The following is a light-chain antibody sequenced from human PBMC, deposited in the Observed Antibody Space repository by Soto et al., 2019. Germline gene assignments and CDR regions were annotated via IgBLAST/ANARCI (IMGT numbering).Light chain of an antibody. CDR2: EVS. CDR1: SSDVGGYNY. CDR3: SSYAGSNNFPYV. J-gene: IGLJ1*01. Sequence: QSALTQPPSASGSPGQSVTISCTGTSSDVGGYNYVSWYQQHPGKAPKLMIYEVSKRPSGVPDRFSGSKSGNTASLTVSGLQAEDEADYYGSSYAGSNNFPYVFGTGTKVTVL. V-gene: IGLV2-8*01.